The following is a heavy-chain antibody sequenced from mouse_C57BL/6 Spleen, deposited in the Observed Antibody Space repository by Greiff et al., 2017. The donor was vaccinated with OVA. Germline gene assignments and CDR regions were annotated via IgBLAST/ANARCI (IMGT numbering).Heavy chain of an antibody. CDR3: AGANWDAYYAMDY. V-gene: IGHV2-2*01. CDR2: IWSGGST. CDR1: GFSLTSYG. J-gene: IGHJ4*01. Sequence: VMLVESGPGLVQPSQSLSITCTVSGFSLTSYGVHWVRQSPGKGLEWLGVIWSGGSTDYNAAFISRLSISKDNSKSQVFCKMNSLQADDTAIYYCAGANWDAYYAMDYWGQGTSVTVSS. D-gene: IGHD4-1*01.